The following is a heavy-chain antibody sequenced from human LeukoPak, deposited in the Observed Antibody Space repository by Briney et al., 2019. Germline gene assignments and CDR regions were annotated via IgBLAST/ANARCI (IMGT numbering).Heavy chain of an antibody. CDR1: GFTFSSYS. CDR3: ARTVAGTGMDV. CDR2: ISSSSSTI. D-gene: IGHD6-19*01. V-gene: IGHV3-48*02. Sequence: GGSLRLSCAASGFTFSSYSMNWVRQAPGKGLEWVSYISSSSSTIYYADSVKGRFTISRDNAKNSLYLQMSSLRDEDTAVYYCARTVAGTGMDVWGQGTTVTVSS. J-gene: IGHJ6*02.